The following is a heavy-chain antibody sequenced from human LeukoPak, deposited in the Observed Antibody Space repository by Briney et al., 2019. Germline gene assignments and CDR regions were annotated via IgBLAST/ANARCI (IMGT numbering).Heavy chain of an antibody. CDR3: ATGGTVTTYYFDY. J-gene: IGHJ4*02. Sequence: SETLSLTCTVSGGSISSSSYYWGWIRQPPGKGLEWIGNIYYSGSTNYNPSLKSRVTISVDTSKNQFSLKLSSVTAADTAVYYCATGGTVTTYYFDYWGQGTLVTVSS. CDR2: IYYSGST. D-gene: IGHD4-17*01. V-gene: IGHV4-39*07. CDR1: GGSISSSSYY.